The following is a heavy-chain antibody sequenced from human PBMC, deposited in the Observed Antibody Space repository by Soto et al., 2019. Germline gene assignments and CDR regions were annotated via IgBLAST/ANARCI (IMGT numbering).Heavy chain of an antibody. D-gene: IGHD6-19*01. CDR2: IWYDGSNK. CDR3: ARDFHSSGWYFDY. Sequence: SLRLSCAASGFTFSSYGMHWVRQAPGKGLEWVAVIWYDGSNKYYADSVKGRFTISRDNSKNTLYLQMNSLRAEDTAVYYCARDFHSSGWYFDYWGQGTLVTVSS. V-gene: IGHV3-33*01. J-gene: IGHJ4*02. CDR1: GFTFSSYG.